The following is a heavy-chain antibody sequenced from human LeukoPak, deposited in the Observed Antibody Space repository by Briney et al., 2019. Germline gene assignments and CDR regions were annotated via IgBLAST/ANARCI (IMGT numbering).Heavy chain of an antibody. D-gene: IGHD1-26*01. CDR1: GFSFSNHG. CDR2: IWNDGSYE. Sequence: PGRALRLSCVASGFSFSNHGMHWVRQAPGRGLEWVAVIWNDGSYEHYTDSMNGRFTISRDNSKNTLFLQLNILRPEDTAVYYCAKPTWGSGSFLIDFWGQGTLVTVSS. CDR3: AKPTWGSGSFLIDF. J-gene: IGHJ4*02. V-gene: IGHV3-33*03.